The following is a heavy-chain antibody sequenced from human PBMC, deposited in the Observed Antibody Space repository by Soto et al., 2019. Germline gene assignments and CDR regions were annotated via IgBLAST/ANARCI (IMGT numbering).Heavy chain of an antibody. J-gene: IGHJ4*02. CDR1: GGSISSSSYY. Sequence: SETLSLTCTVSGGSISSSSYYWGWIRQPPGKGLEWIGSIYYSGSTYYNPSLKSRVTISVDTSKNQFSLKLSSVTAADTAVYYCARLFTGRPMTWNSYGNPDFDYWGQGTLVTVSS. V-gene: IGHV4-39*01. D-gene: IGHD5-18*01. CDR3: ARLFTGRPMTWNSYGNPDFDY. CDR2: IYYSGST.